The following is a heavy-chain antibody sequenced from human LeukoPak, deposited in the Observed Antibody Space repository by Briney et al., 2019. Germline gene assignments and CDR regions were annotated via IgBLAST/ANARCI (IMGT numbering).Heavy chain of an antibody. V-gene: IGHV4-34*01. CDR1: GGSFSGYY. CDR3: ARFIVGATGYYFDY. CDR2: INHSGST. Sequence: TPSETLSLTCAVYGGSFSGYYWSWIRQPPGRGLEWIGEINHSGSTNYNPSLKSRVTISVDTSKNQFSLKLSSVTAADTAVYYCARFIVGATGYYFDYWGQGTLVTVSS. J-gene: IGHJ4*02. D-gene: IGHD1-26*01.